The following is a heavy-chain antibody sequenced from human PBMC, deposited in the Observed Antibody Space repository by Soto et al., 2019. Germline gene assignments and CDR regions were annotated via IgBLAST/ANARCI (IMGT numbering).Heavy chain of an antibody. CDR2: IIPIFGTA. CDR1: GGTFSSYA. CDR3: ARGSSSLYNWFDP. V-gene: IGHV1-69*13. Sequence: SVKVSCKASGGTFSSYAISWVRQAPGQGLEWIGGIIPIFGTANYAQKFQGRVTITADESTSTAYMELSSLRSEDTAVYYCARGSSSLYNWFDPWGQGTLVTVSS. J-gene: IGHJ5*02. D-gene: IGHD6-13*01.